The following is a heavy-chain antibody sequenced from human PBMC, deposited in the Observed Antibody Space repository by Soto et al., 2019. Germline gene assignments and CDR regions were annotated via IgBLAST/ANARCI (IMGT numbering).Heavy chain of an antibody. D-gene: IGHD2-2*01. CDR1: GFTFSDYY. Sequence: GGSLRLSCAASGFTFSDYYMSWIRQAPGKGLEWVSYISSSSSYTNYADSVKGRFTISRDNAKNSLYLQMNSLRAEDRAVYYCAREIEGCSSTSCYQDYYYMDVWGKGTTVTVSS. CDR2: ISSSSSYT. V-gene: IGHV3-11*06. CDR3: AREIEGCSSTSCYQDYYYMDV. J-gene: IGHJ6*03.